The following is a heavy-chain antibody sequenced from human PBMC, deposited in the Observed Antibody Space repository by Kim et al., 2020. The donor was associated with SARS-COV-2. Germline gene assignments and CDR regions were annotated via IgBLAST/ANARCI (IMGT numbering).Heavy chain of an antibody. CDR2: NSGGT. CDR3: SKSRAFDY. V-gene: IGHV1-2*02. Sequence: NSGGTRFSPKFKGRFTVTRDTSISTAYMELSGLGSDDTAVYYCSKSRAFDYWGQGTLVTVSS. J-gene: IGHJ4*02. D-gene: IGHD1-26*01.